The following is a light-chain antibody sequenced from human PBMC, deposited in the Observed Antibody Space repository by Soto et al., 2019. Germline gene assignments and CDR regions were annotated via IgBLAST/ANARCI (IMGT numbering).Light chain of an antibody. CDR2: GAS. J-gene: IGKJ2*01. CDR1: QSVSSY. CDR3: QQRSTGYT. Sequence: EIVLTQSPATLSLSPGERATLSCTASQSVSSYLAWYQQKPGQAPRLLIYGASNRATGIPARFSGSGSGTDFTLTISSLEPEDFAVYYCQQRSTGYTFGQGTKLEIK. V-gene: IGKV3-11*01.